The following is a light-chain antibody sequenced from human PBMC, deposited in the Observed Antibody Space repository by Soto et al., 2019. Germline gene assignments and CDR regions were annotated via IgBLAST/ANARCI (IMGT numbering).Light chain of an antibody. Sequence: QSALTQPASVSGSPGQSITISCTGTSSDVGSYNLVSWYQQHPGKAPKLMIYEGSKRPSGVSNRFSGSKSGNTASLTISGPQAEDEADYYCCSYAGSSTYVFGTGTK. CDR2: EGS. V-gene: IGLV2-23*01. CDR1: SSDVGSYNL. J-gene: IGLJ1*01. CDR3: CSYAGSSTYV.